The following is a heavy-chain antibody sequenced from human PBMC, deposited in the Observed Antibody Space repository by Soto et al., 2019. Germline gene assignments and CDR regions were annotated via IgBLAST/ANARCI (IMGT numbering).Heavy chain of an antibody. D-gene: IGHD6-6*01. V-gene: IGHV3-43*01. CDR2: ITWNNGST. CDR1: GFSFDDYT. CDR3: ARDTGPRPRYYYYFSGMDV. J-gene: IGHJ6*02. Sequence: EVHLVESGGAVVQPGGSLRLSCSASGFSFDDYTVHWVRQAPGKGLEWVSLITWNNGSTYYADSVKGRFTISRDNSRNSLYLQMSSLRTEDTALYYCARDTGPRPRYYYYFSGMDVWGQGTTVTVSS.